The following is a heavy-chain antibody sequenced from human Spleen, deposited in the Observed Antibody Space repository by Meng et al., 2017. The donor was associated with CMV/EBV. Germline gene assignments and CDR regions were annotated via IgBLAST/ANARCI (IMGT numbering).Heavy chain of an antibody. J-gene: IGHJ6*02. CDR1: GYTFSSYW. V-gene: IGHV5-51*01. Sequence: KVSCKGSGYTFSSYWIAWVRQMPGKGLEWMGIIYPGDSDTRYSPSFQGQVTISADKSISTAYLQWSSLKASDTAMYYCARHRRSLYYYYYGMDVWGQGTTVTVSS. CDR2: IYPGDSDT. CDR3: ARHRRSLYYYYYGMDV.